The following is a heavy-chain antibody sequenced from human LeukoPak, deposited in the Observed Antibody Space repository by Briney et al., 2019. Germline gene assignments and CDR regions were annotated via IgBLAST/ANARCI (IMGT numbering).Heavy chain of an antibody. CDR3: ARDRRRITMIVVVTPPDY. Sequence: ASVKVSCKASGYTFTGYYMHWVRQAPGQGLEWMGWINPNSGGTNYAQKFQGRVTMTRDTSISTAYMELSRLRSDDTAVYYCARDRRRITMIVVVTPPDYWGQGTLVTVSS. CDR1: GYTFTGYY. D-gene: IGHD3-22*01. V-gene: IGHV1-2*02. CDR2: INPNSGGT. J-gene: IGHJ4*02.